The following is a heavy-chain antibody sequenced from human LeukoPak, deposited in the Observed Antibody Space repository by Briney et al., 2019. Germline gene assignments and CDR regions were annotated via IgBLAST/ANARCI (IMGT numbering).Heavy chain of an antibody. CDR2: INPNSGGT. Sequence: ASVKVSCKASGYTFTGYYMHWVRQAPGQGLEWMGWINPNSGGTNYAQKFQGRVTMTRDTSIGTAYMELSRLRSDDTAVYYCARDRRITATKINWFDPWGQGTLVTVSS. J-gene: IGHJ5*02. CDR3: ARDRRITATKINWFDP. CDR1: GYTFTGYY. V-gene: IGHV1-2*02. D-gene: IGHD1-20*01.